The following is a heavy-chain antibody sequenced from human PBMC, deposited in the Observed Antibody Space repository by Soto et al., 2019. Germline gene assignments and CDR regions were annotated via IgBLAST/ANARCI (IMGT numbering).Heavy chain of an antibody. J-gene: IGHJ4*02. CDR3: AKDRSSGWTFDY. CDR1: GFTFSTYA. V-gene: IGHV3-23*01. CDR2: ISGSGDST. D-gene: IGHD6-19*01. Sequence: EVQLLESGGGLVQPGGSLRLSCAASGFTFSTYAMNWVRQAPGKGLEWVSGISGSGDSTYYADSVKGRFTVSRDNSKNTLDLQMSSLRAADTAVFYCAKDRSSGWTFDYWGQGTLVTVSS.